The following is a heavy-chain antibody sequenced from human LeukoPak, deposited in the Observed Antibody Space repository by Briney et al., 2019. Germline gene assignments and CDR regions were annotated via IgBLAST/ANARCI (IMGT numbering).Heavy chain of an antibody. Sequence: GGSLRLSCAASGFTFSDYWMTWVRQAPGKGLEWVANIKQDGNEKYYVDSVRGRFTISGDNAKKSLYLQMNSLRAEDTAVCYCARGSHYYDSGRYYYYGLDVWGQGTTVTVSS. CDR3: ARGSHYYDSGRYYYYGLDV. J-gene: IGHJ6*02. V-gene: IGHV3-7*03. CDR1: GFTFSDYW. CDR2: IKQDGNEK. D-gene: IGHD3-10*01.